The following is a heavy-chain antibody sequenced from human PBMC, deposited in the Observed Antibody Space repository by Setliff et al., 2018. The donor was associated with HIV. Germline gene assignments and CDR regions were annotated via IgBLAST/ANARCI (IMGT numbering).Heavy chain of an antibody. CDR3: ARAGPGSDQTMIVVVTPPREFDY. CDR2: ISAYNGNT. CDR1: GYTFTSYG. J-gene: IGHJ4*02. D-gene: IGHD3-22*01. V-gene: IGHV1-18*01. Sequence: ASVKVSCKASGYTFTSYGISWVRQAPGQGLEWMGWISAYNGNTNYAQKLQGRVTMTTDTSTSTAYMELRSLGSDDTAVYYCARAGPGSDQTMIVVVTPPREFDYWGQGTLVTVSS.